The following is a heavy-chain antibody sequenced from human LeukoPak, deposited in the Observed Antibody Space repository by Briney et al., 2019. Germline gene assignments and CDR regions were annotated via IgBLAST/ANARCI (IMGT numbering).Heavy chain of an antibody. CDR2: IYYSGST. CDR1: GGSFSGYY. V-gene: IGHV4-59*01. Sequence: SETLSLTRAVYGGSFSGYYWSWIRQPPGKGLEWIGYIYYSGSTNFNPSLKSRVTISVDTSKKQFSLKLSSVTAADTAVYYCARDDSSGYYLDYWGQGTLVTVSS. J-gene: IGHJ4*02. CDR3: ARDDSSGYYLDY. D-gene: IGHD3-22*01.